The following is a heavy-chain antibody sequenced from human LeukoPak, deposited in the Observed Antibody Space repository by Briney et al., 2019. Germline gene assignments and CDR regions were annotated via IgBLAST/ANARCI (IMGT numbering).Heavy chain of an antibody. D-gene: IGHD3-22*01. J-gene: IGHJ3*02. CDR2: INPNSGGT. Sequence: ASVKVSCKASGYTFTGYYMHWVRQAPGQGLEWMGWINPNSGGTNYAQKFQGRVTMTRDTSISTAYMELSRLRSDDTAVYYCARANYYDNSGYSRGAFDIWGQGTMVTVSS. CDR3: ARANYYDNSGYSRGAFDI. CDR1: GYTFTGYY. V-gene: IGHV1-2*02.